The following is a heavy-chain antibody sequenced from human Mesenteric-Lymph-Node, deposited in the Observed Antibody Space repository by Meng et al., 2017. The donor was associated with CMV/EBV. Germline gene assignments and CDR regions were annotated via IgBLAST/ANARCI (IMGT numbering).Heavy chain of an antibody. CDR2: IVVGSGNT. CDR1: GLTVTKSS. J-gene: IGHJ4*02. D-gene: IGHD3/OR15-3a*01. CDR3: AAVGYWNDFYKANLDF. V-gene: IGHV1-58*01. Sequence: SVKVSCKTSGLTVTKSSVQWVRQPRGQRLEWIGWIVVGSGNTNYAQKFQERVTLTWDSSTSTAYMELSSLTPEDTAVYYCAAVGYWNDFYKANLDFWGQGTLVTVSS.